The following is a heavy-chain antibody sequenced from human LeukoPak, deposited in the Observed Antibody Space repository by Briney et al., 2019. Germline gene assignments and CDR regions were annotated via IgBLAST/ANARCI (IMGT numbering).Heavy chain of an antibody. V-gene: IGHV1-46*01. CDR2: INPTSGYT. D-gene: IGHD1-7*01. Sequence: GASVKVSRKASGYTFTSYYMNWVRQAPGQGLEWMGIINPTSGYTNYPQKFQGRVTMTRDTSTSTVYMDLSSLRSEDTAMYYCARRRGNYYYFDYWGQGTLVTVSS. CDR3: ARRRGNYYYFDY. CDR1: GYTFTSYY. J-gene: IGHJ4*02.